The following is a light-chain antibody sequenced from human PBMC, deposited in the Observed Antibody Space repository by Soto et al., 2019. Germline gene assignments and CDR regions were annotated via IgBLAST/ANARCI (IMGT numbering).Light chain of an antibody. CDR3: QQYNSYSWT. CDR2: DAS. V-gene: IGKV1-5*01. CDR1: QTINSW. Sequence: DIQMTQSPSTLSASVGDRVTITCRASQTINSWLAWYQQKPGEAPKLLIHDASSLKSGVPSRFSGSGSGTEFTLTISSLQPDDFATYYCQQYNSYSWTFGQGTKVEI. J-gene: IGKJ1*01.